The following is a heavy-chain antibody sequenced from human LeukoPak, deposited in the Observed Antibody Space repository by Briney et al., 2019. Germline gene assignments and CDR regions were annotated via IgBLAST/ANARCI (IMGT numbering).Heavy chain of an antibody. CDR1: GFTFSSYS. J-gene: IGHJ4*02. D-gene: IGHD2-2*02. CDR2: ISSSSTYI. V-gene: IGHV3-21*01. Sequence: PGGSLRLSCAASGFTFSSYSMNWVRQAPGERLEWVSSISSSSTYIYYADSVKGRFTISRDDAKNSLSLQMNSLRAEDTAVYYCARVWSDCDVTNCYISEYWGQGTLVTVSS. CDR3: ARVWSDCDVTNCYISEY.